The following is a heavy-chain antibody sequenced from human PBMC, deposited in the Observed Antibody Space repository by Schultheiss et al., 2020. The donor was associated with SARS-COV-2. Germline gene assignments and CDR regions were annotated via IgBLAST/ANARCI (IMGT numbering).Heavy chain of an antibody. D-gene: IGHD2-2*01. Sequence: SETLSLTCAVYGGSFSGYYWSWIRQHPGKGLEWIGYIYYSGSTNYNPSLKSRVTISVDTSKNQFSLKLSSVTAADTAVYYCARLGRRGYCSSTSCHSGWFDPWGQGTLVTVSS. CDR1: GGSFSGYY. J-gene: IGHJ5*02. CDR2: IYYSGST. V-gene: IGHV4-34*01. CDR3: ARLGRRGYCSSTSCHSGWFDP.